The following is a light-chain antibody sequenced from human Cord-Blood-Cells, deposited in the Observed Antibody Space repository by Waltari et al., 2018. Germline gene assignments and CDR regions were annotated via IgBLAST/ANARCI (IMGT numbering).Light chain of an antibody. J-gene: IGKJ4*01. CDR2: GAS. CDR1: QSVSSN. Sequence: EIVMTKSPATLSVSPGERATLSCRASQSVSSNLAWFQQKPGQAPRLLIYGASTRATCIPARFSGSGSGTEFTLTISSLQSEDFAVYYCQQYNNWPPLTVGGGTKVEIK. CDR3: QQYNNWPPLT. V-gene: IGKV3-15*01.